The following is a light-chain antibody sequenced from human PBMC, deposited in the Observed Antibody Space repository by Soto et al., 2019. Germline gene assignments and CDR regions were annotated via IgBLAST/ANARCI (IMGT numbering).Light chain of an antibody. CDR1: QSVSSSF. CDR3: QQYGRAPWT. V-gene: IGKV3-20*01. J-gene: IGKJ1*01. CDR2: GAS. Sequence: EIVLTQSPGTLSLSPGERATLSCRASQSVSSSFLAWYQQKPGQAPRLLIYGASSRATGIPDRFSGSGSGRDFTLTIIRLEHEDFAVYYCQQYGRAPWTFGQGTKVEIK.